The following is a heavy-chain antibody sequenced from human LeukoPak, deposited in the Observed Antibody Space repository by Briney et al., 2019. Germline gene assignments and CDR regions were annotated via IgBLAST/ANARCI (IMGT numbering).Heavy chain of an antibody. CDR2: IDGSGGST. D-gene: IGHD5-12*01. CDR3: AKDRRLPWDYFDS. J-gene: IGHJ4*02. V-gene: IGHV3-23*01. Sequence: GGSLRLSCVAAGFTFSSYAMSWFRQAPGRGLEWVSAIDGSGGSTYYADSVKGRFTISRDNSKNTLYLQMHSLRAEDTAIYYCAKDRRLPWDYFDSWGQGTQVTVSS. CDR1: GFTFSSYA.